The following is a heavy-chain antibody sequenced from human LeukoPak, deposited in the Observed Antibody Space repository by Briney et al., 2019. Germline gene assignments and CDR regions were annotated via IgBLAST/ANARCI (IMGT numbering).Heavy chain of an antibody. CDR2: IYYSGST. D-gene: IGHD2-2*01. CDR3: ASATPCSSTSCPYYYYYYGMDV. Sequence: PSETLSLTCTVSGVSISSSSYYWGWIRQPPGKGLEWIGSIYYSGSTYYNPSLKSRVTISVDTSKNQFSLKLSSVTAADTAVCYCASATPCSSTSCPYYYYYYGMDVWGQGTTVTVSS. J-gene: IGHJ6*02. CDR1: GVSISSSSYY. V-gene: IGHV4-39*01.